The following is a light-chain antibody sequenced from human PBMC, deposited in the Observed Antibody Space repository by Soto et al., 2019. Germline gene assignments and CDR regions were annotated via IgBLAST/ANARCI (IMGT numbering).Light chain of an antibody. CDR2: DVS. Sequence: QSVLTQPRSVSGSPGQSVTISCTGTSSDVGGYNYVSWYQHHPGKAPKLMIYDVSKRPSGVPDRFSGSKSGNTASLTISGFQAEDEADYHCFSYAGSSTLGVFGGGTKLTVL. CDR1: SSDVGGYNY. CDR3: FSYAGSSTLGV. J-gene: IGLJ2*01. V-gene: IGLV2-11*01.